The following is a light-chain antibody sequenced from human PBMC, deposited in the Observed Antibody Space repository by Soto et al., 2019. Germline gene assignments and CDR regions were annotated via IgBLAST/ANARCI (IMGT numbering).Light chain of an antibody. Sequence: DIQMTQSPSALSASVGDRVTITCRASQGINNYVAWFQQKPGKAPKRLIYAAFSLEGGVPSRFSGTGSGTEFTLTISSLQPEDVATYYCLQHNSYPHTFGQGTKVEIK. V-gene: IGKV1-17*03. CDR1: QGINNY. CDR3: LQHNSYPHT. J-gene: IGKJ1*01. CDR2: AAF.